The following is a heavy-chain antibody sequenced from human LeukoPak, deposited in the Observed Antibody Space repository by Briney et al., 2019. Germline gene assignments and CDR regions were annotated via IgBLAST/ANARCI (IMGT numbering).Heavy chain of an antibody. V-gene: IGHV1-46*01. CDR2: INPSGGST. J-gene: IGHJ4*02. CDR1: GYTFTNYY. CDR3: ARVHCSGGSCYGEVFDY. Sequence: GASVKVSCKASGYTFTNYYMHWVRQAPGQGLEWMGIINPSGGSTYYAQKFQGRVTMTRDTSTTTAHMELSSLISEDTAVYYCARVHCSGGSCYGEVFDYWAREPWSPSPQ. D-gene: IGHD2-15*01.